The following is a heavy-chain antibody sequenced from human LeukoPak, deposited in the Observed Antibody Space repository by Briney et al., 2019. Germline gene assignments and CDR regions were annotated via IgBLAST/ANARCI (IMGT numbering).Heavy chain of an antibody. CDR3: ARSYYYDSSGIDY. D-gene: IGHD3-22*01. CDR1: GYSFTSYW. J-gene: IGHJ4*02. Sequence: GESLKISCKGSGYSFTSYWIGWVRQMPGKGLEWMGIIYPGDSDTRYSPSFQGQVTISADKSISTAYLEWSSLKASDTAMYYCARSYYYDSSGIDYWGQGTLVTVSS. V-gene: IGHV5-51*01. CDR2: IYPGDSDT.